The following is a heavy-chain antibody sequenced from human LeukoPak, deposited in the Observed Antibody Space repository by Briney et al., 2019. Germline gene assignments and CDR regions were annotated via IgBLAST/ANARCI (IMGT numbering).Heavy chain of an antibody. V-gene: IGHV3-11*01. CDR3: ARDGSYGDYGIYYYYGMDV. CDR2: ISSSGGTI. CDR1: GFTFSDYY. J-gene: IGHJ6*02. Sequence: PGGSLRLSCAASGFTFSDYYMSWIRQAPGKGLEGVSYISSSGGTIYYADSVKGRFTISRDNAKNSLYLQMNSLRAEDTAVYYCARDGSYGDYGIYYYYGMDVWGQGTTVTVSS. D-gene: IGHD4-17*01.